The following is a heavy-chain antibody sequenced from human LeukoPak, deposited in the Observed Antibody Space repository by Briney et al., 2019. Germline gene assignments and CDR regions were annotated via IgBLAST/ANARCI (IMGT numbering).Heavy chain of an antibody. J-gene: IGHJ4*02. V-gene: IGHV3-23*01. CDR2: ISGSGGST. CDR1: GFTFSSCA. Sequence: GGSLRLSCAASGFTFSSCAMSWVRQAPGKGLEWVSAISGSGGSTYYADSVKGRFTISRDNSKNTLYLQMNSLRAEDTAVYYCAKDKETYDSSGYYLNWGQGTLVTVSS. CDR3: AKDKETYDSSGYYLN. D-gene: IGHD3-22*01.